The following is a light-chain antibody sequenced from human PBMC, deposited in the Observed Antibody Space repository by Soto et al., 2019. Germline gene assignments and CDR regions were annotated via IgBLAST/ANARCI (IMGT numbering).Light chain of an antibody. CDR3: SSYTTSNTRQIV. CDR1: SSDVGGYNY. J-gene: IGLJ1*01. Sequence: QSALTQPASVSGSPGQSITISCTGTSSDVGGYNYVSWYQHHPGKAPKLLIYDVSNRPSGISNRFSGSKSDNTASLTISGLQPEDEADYYCSSYTTSNTRQIVFGTRTKVTVL. CDR2: DVS. V-gene: IGLV2-14*03.